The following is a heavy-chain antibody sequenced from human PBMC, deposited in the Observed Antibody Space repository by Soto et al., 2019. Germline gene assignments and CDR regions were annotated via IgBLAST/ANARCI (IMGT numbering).Heavy chain of an antibody. CDR2: IYYSGST. CDR1: GGSISSYY. D-gene: IGHD3-3*01. CDR3: ARVVVDRDFWSGEICWFDP. J-gene: IGHJ5*02. Sequence: NPSETLSLTCTVSGGSISSYYWSWIRQPPGKGLEWIGYIYYSGSTNYNPSLKSRVTISVDTSKNQFSLKLSSVTAADTAVYYCARVVVDRDFWSGEICWFDPWGQGTLVTVSS. V-gene: IGHV4-59*01.